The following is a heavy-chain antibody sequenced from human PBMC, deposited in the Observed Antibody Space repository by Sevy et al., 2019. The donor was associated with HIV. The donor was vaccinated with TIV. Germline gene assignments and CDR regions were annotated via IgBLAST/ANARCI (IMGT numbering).Heavy chain of an antibody. CDR2: IYYSGST. CDR3: ARGDLSWFDP. D-gene: IGHD2-21*02. J-gene: IGHJ5*02. CDR1: GGSISSGDYY. Sequence: SETLSLTCTVSGGSISSGDYYWSWIRQPPGKGLEWIGYIYYSGSTYYNPSLKSRVTISVDTSKNQFSLKLSSGTAADTAVYYCARGDLSWFDPWGQGTLVTVSS. V-gene: IGHV4-30-4*01.